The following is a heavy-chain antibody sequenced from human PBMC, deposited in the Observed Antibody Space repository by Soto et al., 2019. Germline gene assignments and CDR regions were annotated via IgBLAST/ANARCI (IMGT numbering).Heavy chain of an antibody. Sequence: EVQLVESGGGLVQPGGSLRLSCAGSGFTFRNYWMNWVRQAPGKGLEWVANIKEDGSERYYVDSVKGRFTISRDNADNSLYLQMNSLRFEDTAVYHCARGSTSSSPVFCGQRTLLTVSS. D-gene: IGHD2-2*01. CDR1: GFTFRNYW. CDR2: IKEDGSER. V-gene: IGHV3-7*04. CDR3: ARGSTSSSPVF. J-gene: IGHJ4*02.